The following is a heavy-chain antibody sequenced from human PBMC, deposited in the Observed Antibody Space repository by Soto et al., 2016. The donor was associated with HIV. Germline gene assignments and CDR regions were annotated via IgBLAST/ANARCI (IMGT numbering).Heavy chain of an antibody. CDR3: ARDTDCSGGICYLY. Sequence: QIELQESGPRLVRPSETLSLTCAVSANSNSINSDYSWGWIRQPPGKGLEWIGSISYSGNTYYNPSLKSRVAISVDRSKRQFSLKLTSVTAADTAIYYCARDTDCSGGICYLYWGQGTLVTVSS. CDR2: ISYSGNT. V-gene: IGHV4-38-2*02. D-gene: IGHD2-8*02. J-gene: IGHJ4*02. CDR1: ANSNSINSDYS.